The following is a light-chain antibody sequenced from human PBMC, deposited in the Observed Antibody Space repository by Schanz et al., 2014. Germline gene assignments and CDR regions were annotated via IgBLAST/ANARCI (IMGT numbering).Light chain of an antibody. V-gene: IGLV2-14*01. J-gene: IGLJ3*02. CDR3: CSYATRSLNWV. CDR2: DVS. CDR1: SSDVGGYNY. Sequence: QSALTQPASVSGSPGQSITISCTGTSSDVGGYNYVSWYQQHPGKAPKLMIYDVSNRPSGVSNRFSGSKSGNTASLTISGLQAEDEADYYCCSYATRSLNWVFGGGTKLTVL.